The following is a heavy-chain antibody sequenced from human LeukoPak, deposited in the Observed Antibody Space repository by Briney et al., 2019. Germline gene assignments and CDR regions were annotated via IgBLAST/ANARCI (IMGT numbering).Heavy chain of an antibody. CDR1: GFTFSSYS. D-gene: IGHD3-3*01. CDR2: ISSSSSYI. CDR3: ARGFYDFWSGYYGTDYYYYGMDV. J-gene: IGHJ6*02. V-gene: IGHV3-21*01. Sequence: PGGSLRLSCAASGFTFSSYSMNWVRQAPGKGLEWVSSISSSSSYIYYADSVKGRFTISRDNAKNSLYLQMNSLRAEDTAVYYCARGFYDFWSGYYGTDYYYYGMDVWGQGTTVTVSS.